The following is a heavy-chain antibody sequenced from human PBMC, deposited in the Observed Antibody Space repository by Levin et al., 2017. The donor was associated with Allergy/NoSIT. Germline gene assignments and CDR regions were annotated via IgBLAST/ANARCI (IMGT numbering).Heavy chain of an antibody. CDR2: ITSDGSNI. CDR3: ASRGSFDH. V-gene: IGHV3-30*03. Sequence: GGSLRLSCAASGLIFGDYGMHWVRQAPDRGLEWVTLITSDGSNIFYADSVKGRFIVSRDNSRNLLYLQLNSLRPEDAGVYYCASRGSFDHWGQGTPVTVSS. J-gene: IGHJ4*02. CDR1: GLIFGDYG. D-gene: IGHD3-10*01.